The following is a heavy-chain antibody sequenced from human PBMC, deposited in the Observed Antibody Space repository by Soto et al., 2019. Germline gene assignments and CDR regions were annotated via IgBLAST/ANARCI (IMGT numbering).Heavy chain of an antibody. V-gene: IGHV4-59*08. Sequence: QVQLQESGPGLVKPSETLSLTCTVSGASISSYYWSWIRQPPGKGLGWIGYTYYSGSTNYNPSLKSRATISVDTSKNQFSLKLSSVTAADTAVYYCARQLGFCSSTSCYGYYDPWGQGTLVTVSS. D-gene: IGHD2-2*01. CDR1: GASISSYY. CDR2: TYYSGST. J-gene: IGHJ5*02. CDR3: ARQLGFCSSTSCYGYYDP.